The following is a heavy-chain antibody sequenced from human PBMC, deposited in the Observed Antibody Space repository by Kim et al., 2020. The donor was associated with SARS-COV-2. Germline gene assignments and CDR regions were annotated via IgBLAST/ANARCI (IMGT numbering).Heavy chain of an antibody. CDR3: ANDAGYSGYGLLDWFDP. CDR2: ISGSGGST. D-gene: IGHD5-12*01. Sequence: GGSLRLSCAASGFTFSSYAMSWVRQAPGKGLEWVSAISGSGGSTYYADSVKGRFTISRDNSKNTLYLQMNSLRAEDTAVYYCANDAGYSGYGLLDWFDPWGQGTLVTVSS. CDR1: GFTFSSYA. V-gene: IGHV3-23*01. J-gene: IGHJ5*02.